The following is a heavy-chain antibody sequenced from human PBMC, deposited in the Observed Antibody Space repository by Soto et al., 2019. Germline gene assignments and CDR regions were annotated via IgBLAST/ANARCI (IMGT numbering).Heavy chain of an antibody. CDR3: ATQDFRGTTGTT. CDR2: ISGSGGST. Sequence: GSLRLSCAASGFTFSSYAMSWVRQAPGKGLEWVSAISGSGGSTYYADSVKGRFTISRDNSKNTLYLQMNSLRAEDTDVYYCATQDFRGTTGTTWGQGTLVTVSS. V-gene: IGHV3-23*01. CDR1: GFTFSSYA. D-gene: IGHD1-1*01. J-gene: IGHJ4*02.